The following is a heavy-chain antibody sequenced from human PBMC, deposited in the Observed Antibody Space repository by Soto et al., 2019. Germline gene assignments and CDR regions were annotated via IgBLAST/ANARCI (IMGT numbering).Heavy chain of an antibody. D-gene: IGHD4-17*01. J-gene: IGHJ6*02. Sequence: GGSLRLSCAASGFTFSDYYMSWIRQAPGKGLEWVSYISSSGSTIYYADSVKGRFTISRDNAKNSLYLQMNSLRAEDTAVYYCARDGDDYGDYKNYYYYGMDVWGRGTTVTVSS. CDR3: ARDGDDYGDYKNYYYYGMDV. CDR2: ISSSGSTI. CDR1: GFTFSDYY. V-gene: IGHV3-11*01.